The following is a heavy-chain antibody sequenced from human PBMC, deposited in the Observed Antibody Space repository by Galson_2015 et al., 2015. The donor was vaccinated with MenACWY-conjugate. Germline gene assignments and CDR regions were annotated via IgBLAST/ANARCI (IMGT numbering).Heavy chain of an antibody. J-gene: IGHJ4*02. CDR1: GFTFSSYW. Sequence: SLRLSCAASGFTFSSYWMSWVRQAPGKGLEWVANIKQDGSEKYYVDSVKGRFTISRDNAKNSLYLQMNSLRAEDTAVYYCAKVQSGSYSAGYYFDYWGQGTLVTVSS. D-gene: IGHD1-26*01. CDR3: AKVQSGSYSAGYYFDY. CDR2: IKQDGSEK. V-gene: IGHV3-7*03.